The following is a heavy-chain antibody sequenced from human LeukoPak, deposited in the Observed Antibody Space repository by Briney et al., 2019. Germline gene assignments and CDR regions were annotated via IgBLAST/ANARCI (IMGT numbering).Heavy chain of an antibody. Sequence: PGGSLRLSCAASGFTFSSYGMHWVRQAPGKGLEWVAFIRYDGSNKYYADSVKGRFTISRDNSKNTLYLQMNSLRAEDTAVYYCAKESPIEMATIHTGFDYGGQGTLVTVSS. CDR3: AKESPIEMATIHTGFDY. V-gene: IGHV3-30*02. D-gene: IGHD5-24*01. CDR2: IRYDGSNK. J-gene: IGHJ4*02. CDR1: GFTFSSYG.